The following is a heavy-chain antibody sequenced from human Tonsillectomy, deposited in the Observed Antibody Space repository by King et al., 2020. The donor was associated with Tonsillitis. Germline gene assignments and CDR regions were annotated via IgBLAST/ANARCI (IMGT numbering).Heavy chain of an antibody. D-gene: IGHD2-15*01. CDR2: ISISSSYI. CDR3: ARVLPPRSCYSVDY. J-gene: IGHJ4*02. Sequence: VQLVESGGGLVKPGGSLRLSCAASGFTFSSYSMNWVRQAPGKGLEWVSSISISSSYIYYADSVKGRFPISRDNAENSLYLQMNSLRAEDTAVYYCARVLPPRSCYSVDYWGQGTLVTVSS. V-gene: IGHV3-21*01. CDR1: GFTFSSYS.